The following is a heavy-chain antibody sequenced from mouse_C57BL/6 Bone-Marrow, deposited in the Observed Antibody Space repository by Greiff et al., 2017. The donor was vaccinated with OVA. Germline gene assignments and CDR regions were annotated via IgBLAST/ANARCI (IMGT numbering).Heavy chain of an antibody. V-gene: IGHV5-4*01. J-gene: IGHJ3*01. CDR1: GFTFSSYA. CDR3: GRLSSYGAWFAY. CDR2: ISDGGSYT. D-gene: IGHD1-1*01. Sequence: EVQVVESGGGLVKPGGSLKLSCAASGFTFSSYAMSWVRQTPEKRLEWVATISDGGSYTNYPANVKGRFTISTDNASNTLYLQMSHLTSEDTAVDYCGRLSSYGAWFAYWGQGTLVTVSA.